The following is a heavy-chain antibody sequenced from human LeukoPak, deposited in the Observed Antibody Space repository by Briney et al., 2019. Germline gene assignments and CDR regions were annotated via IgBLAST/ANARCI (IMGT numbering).Heavy chain of an antibody. CDR2: ISTYTGNS. CDR3: ARTMTTMTTHVELDF. D-gene: IGHD4-17*01. CDR1: GYTFSNYV. Sequence: GXSVKVSCKACGYTFSNYVLTWVRQAPGQRLVWMGRISTYTGNSKYAQKFQDRVTMTTDTSTSTAYMELSNLSSDDTAVYYCARTMTTMTTHVELDFWGQGTLVTVSS. V-gene: IGHV1-18*01. J-gene: IGHJ4*02.